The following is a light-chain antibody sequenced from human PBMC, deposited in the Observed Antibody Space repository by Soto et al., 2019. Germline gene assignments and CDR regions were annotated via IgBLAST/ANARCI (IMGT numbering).Light chain of an antibody. Sequence: QSVLTQPASVSGSPGQSITISCTGTSSDVGAYNYVSWYQQHPGKAPKLLIYEVTNRPSGVSNRFSGSKSGNTASLTISGLQAEDEADYYCNSYTTLSNRVFGNRTQVTVL. V-gene: IGLV2-14*01. CDR2: EVT. CDR3: NSYTTLSNRV. J-gene: IGLJ1*01. CDR1: SSDVGAYNY.